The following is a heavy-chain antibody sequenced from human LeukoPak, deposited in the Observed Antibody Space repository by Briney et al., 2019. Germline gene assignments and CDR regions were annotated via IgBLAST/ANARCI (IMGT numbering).Heavy chain of an antibody. D-gene: IGHD3-10*01. J-gene: IGHJ6*04. CDR2: XNHSVRT. V-gene: IGHV4-34*01. CDR3: VRGRDLWFGDTEGYGMAA. Sequence: PXGXGGEWIGEXNHSVRTNYNPSLKTRVTISVDTSTGQISLRLTSVAAADTAVYYCVRGRDLWFGDTEGYGMAAWGKGTTVTVSS.